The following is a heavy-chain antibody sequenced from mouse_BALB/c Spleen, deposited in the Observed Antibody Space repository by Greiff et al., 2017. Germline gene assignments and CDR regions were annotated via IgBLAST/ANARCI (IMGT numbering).Heavy chain of an antibody. V-gene: IGHV5-4*02. J-gene: IGHJ2*01. CDR1: GFTFSDYY. CDR3: AREGGYYIDY. CDR2: ISDGGSYT. Sequence: EVKLEESGGGLVKPGGSLKLSCAASGFTFSDYYMYWVRQTPEKRLEWVATISDGGSYTYYPDSVKGRFTISRDNAKNDLYLQMSSLKSEDTAMYYCAREGGYYIDYWGQGTTLTVSS. D-gene: IGHD1-1*02.